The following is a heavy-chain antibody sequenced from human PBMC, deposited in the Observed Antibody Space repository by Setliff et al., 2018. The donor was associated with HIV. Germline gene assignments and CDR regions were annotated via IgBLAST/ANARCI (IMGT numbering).Heavy chain of an antibody. CDR1: GGSISIHY. Sequence: SETLSLTCNVSGGSISIHYWSWIRLPPGKGLEWIGTTYYDGSTIYNPSLNSRVTMSVDTSKNQFSLTLRSLTAADTAVYYCVRGGTSSNWFDPWGQGTLVTVSS. J-gene: IGHJ5*02. D-gene: IGHD2-2*01. V-gene: IGHV4-59*11. CDR2: TYYDGST. CDR3: VRGGTSSNWFDP.